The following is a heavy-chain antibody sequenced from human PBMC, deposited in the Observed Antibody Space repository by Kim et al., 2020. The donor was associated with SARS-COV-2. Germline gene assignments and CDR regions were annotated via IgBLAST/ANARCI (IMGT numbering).Heavy chain of an antibody. Sequence: GGSLRLSCAASGFTFSSYSMNWVRQAPGKGLEWVSSISSSSSYIYYADSVKGRFTISRDNAKNSLYLQMNSLRAEDTAVYYCARVGKYYDSLTGYREGQDYWGQGTLVTVSS. J-gene: IGHJ4*02. D-gene: IGHD3-9*01. CDR3: ARVGKYYDSLTGYREGQDY. CDR2: ISSSSSYI. V-gene: IGHV3-21*01. CDR1: GFTFSSYS.